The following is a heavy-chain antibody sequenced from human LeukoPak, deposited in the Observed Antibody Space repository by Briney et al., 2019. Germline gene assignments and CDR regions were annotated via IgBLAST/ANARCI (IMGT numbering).Heavy chain of an antibody. CDR1: GFXLNSYG. Sequence: GGSLRLSCEASGFXLNSYGMHWVRXVPXXXXLXVSRIKSDGSSPTYADSVKDRFSISRDIAKNTLFLQMNSLRAEDTAVYYCARDKGWFGELSDADALDIWGQGTVVTVSP. D-gene: IGHD3-10*01. CDR3: ARDKGWFGELSDADALDI. J-gene: IGHJ3*02. V-gene: IGHV3-74*01. CDR2: IKSDGSSP.